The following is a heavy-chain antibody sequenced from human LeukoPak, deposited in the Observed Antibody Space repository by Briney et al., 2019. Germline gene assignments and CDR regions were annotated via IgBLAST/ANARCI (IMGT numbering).Heavy chain of an antibody. CDR1: GFTFSTSW. V-gene: IGHV3-9*01. CDR2: ISWNSGSI. J-gene: IGHJ4*02. Sequence: TGGSLRLSCAASGFTFSTSWMSWVRQAPGKGLEWVSGISWNSGSIGYADSVKGRFTISRDNAKNSLYLQMNSLRAEDTALYYCAKDGSGSYYSTTFDYWGQGTLVTVSS. CDR3: AKDGSGSYYSTTFDY. D-gene: IGHD3-10*01.